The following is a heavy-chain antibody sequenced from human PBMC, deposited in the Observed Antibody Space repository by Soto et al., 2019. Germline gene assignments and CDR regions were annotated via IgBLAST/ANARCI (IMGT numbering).Heavy chain of an antibody. Sequence: LSLTCTVSGGSISSGDYYWSWIRQPPGKGLEWIGYIYYSGSTYYNPSLKSRVTISVDTSKNQFSLKLSSVTAADTAVYYCARAEYSYGYPFDYWGQGTLVTVSS. D-gene: IGHD5-18*01. CDR1: GGSISSGDYY. V-gene: IGHV4-30-4*01. CDR3: ARAEYSYGYPFDY. J-gene: IGHJ4*02. CDR2: IYYSGST.